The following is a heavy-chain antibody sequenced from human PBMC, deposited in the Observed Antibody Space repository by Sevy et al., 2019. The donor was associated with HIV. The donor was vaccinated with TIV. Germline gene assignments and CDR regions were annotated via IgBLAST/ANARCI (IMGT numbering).Heavy chain of an antibody. CDR1: GFTFSSYA. CDR2: ISYDGSNK. J-gene: IGHJ6*02. Sequence: GGSLRLSCAASGFTFSSYAMHWVRQAPGKGLEWVAVISYDGSNKYYADSVKGRFTNSRDNSKNTLYLQMNSLRAEDTAVYYCARDIGYYDFWSGYYLTYYYYGMDVWGQGTTVTVSS. V-gene: IGHV3-30-3*01. D-gene: IGHD3-3*01. CDR3: ARDIGYYDFWSGYYLTYYYYGMDV.